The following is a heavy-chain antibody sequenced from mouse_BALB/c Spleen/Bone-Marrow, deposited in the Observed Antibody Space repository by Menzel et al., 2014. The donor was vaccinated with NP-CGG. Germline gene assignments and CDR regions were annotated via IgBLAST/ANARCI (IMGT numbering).Heavy chain of an antibody. CDR1: GFNIKDTY. CDR3: ASLTGTFDY. J-gene: IGHJ2*01. Sequence: VQLQQSGAELVKPGASVKLSCTASGFNIKDTYIHWVKQRPEQGLEWIGRIDPANEHTKYDPNFQVKATITADTSSNTAYLQLSSLTSEDTAVYYCASLTGTFDYWGQGSTLTVSS. D-gene: IGHD4-1*01. V-gene: IGHV14-3*02. CDR2: IDPANEHT.